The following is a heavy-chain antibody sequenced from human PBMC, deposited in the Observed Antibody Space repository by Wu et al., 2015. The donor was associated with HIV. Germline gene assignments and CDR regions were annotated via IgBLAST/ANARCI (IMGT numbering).Heavy chain of an antibody. J-gene: IGHJ3*02. CDR2: ISGDDGKT. V-gene: IGHV1-18*01. Sequence: QVQLVQSGAEVKKPGSSVKVSCKAPGDSFSTYGISWVRQAPGQRPEWMGWISGDDGKTKYAQKMQDRVTMTTDTSTSTAYLELRSLRSDDTAVYYCARDISSLYYDTRRGSFDIWGQGTKVT. CDR3: ARDISSLYYDTRRGSFDI. D-gene: IGHD3-16*01. CDR1: GDSFSTYG.